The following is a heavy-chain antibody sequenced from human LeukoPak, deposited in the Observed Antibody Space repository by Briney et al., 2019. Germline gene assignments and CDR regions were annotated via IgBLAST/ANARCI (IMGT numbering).Heavy chain of an antibody. V-gene: IGHV3-74*01. CDR2: INSDGSSA. Sequence: PGGSLRLSCAASGFTFSSYWMHWVRQAPGKGLVWVSRINSDGSSASYADSVKGRFIISRDNAKNILHLQMNSLRAEDTAVYYCARDRGGGKEGFPADYWGQGTLVTVSS. CDR1: GFTFSSYW. D-gene: IGHD3-16*01. CDR3: ARDRGGGKEGFPADY. J-gene: IGHJ4*02.